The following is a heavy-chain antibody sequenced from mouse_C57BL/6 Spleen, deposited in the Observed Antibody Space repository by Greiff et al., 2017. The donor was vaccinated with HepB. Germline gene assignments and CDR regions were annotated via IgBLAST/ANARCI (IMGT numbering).Heavy chain of an antibody. CDR2: IRNKANGYTT. J-gene: IGHJ2*01. CDR1: GFTFTDYY. D-gene: IGHD2-5*01. Sequence: EVQGVESGGGLVQPGGSLSLSCAASGFTFTDYYMSWVRQPPGKALEWLGFIRNKANGYTTEYSASVKGRFTISRDNSQSILYLQMNALRAEDSATDDCARYCPLYSNFDYWGQGTTLTVSS. V-gene: IGHV7-3*01. CDR3: ARYCPLYSNFDY.